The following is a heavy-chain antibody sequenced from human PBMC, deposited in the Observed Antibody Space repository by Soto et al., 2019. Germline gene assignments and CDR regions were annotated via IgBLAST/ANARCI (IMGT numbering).Heavy chain of an antibody. J-gene: IGHJ4*02. D-gene: IGHD2-15*01. CDR3: ARNILSPHRSGGSCYYDY. CDR1: GGSISSYY. CDR2: IYYSGST. Sequence: PSETLSLTCSVSGGSISSYYWSWIRQPPGKGLEWIGYIYYSGSTNYNPSLKSRVTISVDTSKNQFSLKLSSVTAADTAVYYCARNILSPHRSGGSCYYDYWGQGTLVTVSS. V-gene: IGHV4-59*01.